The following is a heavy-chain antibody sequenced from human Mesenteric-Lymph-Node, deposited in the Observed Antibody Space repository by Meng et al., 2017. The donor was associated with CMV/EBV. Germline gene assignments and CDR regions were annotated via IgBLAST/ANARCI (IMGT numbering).Heavy chain of an antibody. CDR1: GYTFTGYY. CDR2: INPNSGGT. V-gene: IGHV1-2*02. J-gene: IGHJ6*02. D-gene: IGHD6-6*01. CDR3: VWESSSSRGRYYYGMDV. Sequence: ASVKVSCKASGYTFTGYYMHWVRQAPGQGLEWMGWINPNSGGTNYAQKFQGRVTMTRDTSISTAYMELSRLRSDDTAVYCCVWESSSSRGRYYYGMDVWGQGTTVTVSS.